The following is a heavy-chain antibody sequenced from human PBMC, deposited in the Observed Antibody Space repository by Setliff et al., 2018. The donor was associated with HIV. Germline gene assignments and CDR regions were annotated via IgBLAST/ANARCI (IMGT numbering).Heavy chain of an antibody. J-gene: IGHJ5*02. CDR1: GFTFSTAW. CDR3: TTDPMVRGVITPHWFDP. Sequence: GGSLRLSCAASGFTFSTAWMNWVRQAPGKGLEWVGHIKSKTDGGTTDYAAPVKGRFTISRDDSKNTLYLQMNSLKTEDTAVYYCTTDPMVRGVITPHWFDPWGQGTLVTVSS. CDR2: IKSKTDGGTT. V-gene: IGHV3-15*01. D-gene: IGHD3-10*01.